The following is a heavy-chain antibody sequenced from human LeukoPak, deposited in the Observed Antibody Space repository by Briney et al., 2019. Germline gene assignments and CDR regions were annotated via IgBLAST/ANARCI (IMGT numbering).Heavy chain of an antibody. J-gene: IGHJ6*02. D-gene: IGHD6-13*01. CDR3: ASGIAAAGIGGTDYYGMDV. Sequence: ASVKVSCKASGYTFTGYYMHWVRQAPGQRLEWMGWINPNSGGTNYAQKFQGWVTMTRDTSISTAYMELSRLRSDDTAVYYCASGIAAAGIGGTDYYGMDVWGQGTTVTVSS. V-gene: IGHV1-2*04. CDR2: INPNSGGT. CDR1: GYTFTGYY.